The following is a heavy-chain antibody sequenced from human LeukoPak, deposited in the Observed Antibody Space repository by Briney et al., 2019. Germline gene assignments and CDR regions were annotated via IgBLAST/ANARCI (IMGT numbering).Heavy chain of an antibody. CDR2: SNDSGGT. Sequence: SETLSLTCAVYGGTFSGYYWSWIRQPPGKRLEWVGESNDSGGTNYNPSLKSRVTISADKSKNQFSLKLASVTAADTAVYYRARAGFYASWHQYYYYYYMDVWGTGTTVTVSS. CDR1: GGTFSGYY. V-gene: IGHV4-34*01. D-gene: IGHD2/OR15-2a*01. CDR3: ARAGFYASWHQYYYYYYMDV. J-gene: IGHJ6*03.